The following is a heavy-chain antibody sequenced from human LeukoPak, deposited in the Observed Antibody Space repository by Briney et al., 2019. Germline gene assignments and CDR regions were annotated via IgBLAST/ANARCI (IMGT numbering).Heavy chain of an antibody. CDR3: ARGSSYGRGIAAAGKGYYYYYMDV. J-gene: IGHJ6*03. CDR2: INHSGST. Sequence: SETLSLTCAVYGGSFSGYYWNWIRQPPGKGLEWIGEINHSGSTNYNPSLKSRVTISVDTSKNQFSLKLSSVTAADTAVYYCARGSSYGRGIAAAGKGYYYYYMDVWGKGTTVTVSS. V-gene: IGHV4-34*01. D-gene: IGHD6-13*01. CDR1: GGSFSGYY.